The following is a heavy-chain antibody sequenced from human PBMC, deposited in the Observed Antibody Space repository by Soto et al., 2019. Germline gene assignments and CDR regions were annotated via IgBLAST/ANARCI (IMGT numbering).Heavy chain of an antibody. J-gene: IGHJ4*02. CDR3: ARDQSTCSGGSCYSGFDY. CDR1: GFTFSSYG. CDR2: IWYDGSNK. Sequence: QVQLVESGGGVVQPGRSLRLSCAASGFTFSSYGMHWVRQAPGKGLEWVAVIWYDGSNKYYADSVKGRLTMSRDNSKNTLYLQTNSMRAEDTAVYYCARDQSTCSGGSCYSGFDYWGQGTLVTVSS. V-gene: IGHV3-33*01. D-gene: IGHD2-15*01.